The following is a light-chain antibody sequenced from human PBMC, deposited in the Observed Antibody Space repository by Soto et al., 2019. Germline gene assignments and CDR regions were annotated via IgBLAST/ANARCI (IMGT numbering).Light chain of an antibody. V-gene: IGKV3-15*01. CDR2: GAS. CDR1: QSVSSN. J-gene: IGKJ3*01. Sequence: EIVMTQSPATLYVPPGERATLSSRATQSVSSNLAWFQQKPGQATRLLTYGASTRSTGLPARFSGGGSRTAFTLTISSLQFEDFAVYSCHQYNNWPIFTCGPGTKVVIK. CDR3: HQYNNWPIFT.